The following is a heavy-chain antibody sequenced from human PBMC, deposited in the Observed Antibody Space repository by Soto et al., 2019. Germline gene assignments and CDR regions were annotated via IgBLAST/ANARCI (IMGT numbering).Heavy chain of an antibody. CDR2: VSGYNGNT. Sequence: QVQLVQSGGEVKKPGASVKVSCKASGYTFTTSGVSWVRQAPGQGLEWMGWVSGYNGNTKYEEKFNDRVTMTTDTSMSTAYLESRSLTTDDTAVYYCSRAGELPYYYYGMDVWGQGTTVIVSS. V-gene: IGHV1-18*01. CDR3: SRAGELPYYYYGMDV. CDR1: GYTFTTSG. J-gene: IGHJ6*02. D-gene: IGHD1-7*01.